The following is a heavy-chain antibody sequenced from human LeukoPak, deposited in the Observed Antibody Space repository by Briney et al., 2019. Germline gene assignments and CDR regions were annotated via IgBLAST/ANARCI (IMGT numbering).Heavy chain of an antibody. CDR2: ISYDGTNK. Sequence: GGSLRLSCVVSGFIFSSNAMHWVRQAPGKGLEWLAVISYDGTNKYYADSVKGRFTISRDNSRNTLFLQMNSLKTDDTALYYCARDLRPDSYFYNLDVWGLGTTVTVS. D-gene: IGHD2/OR15-2a*01. CDR1: GFIFSSNA. V-gene: IGHV3-30-3*01. J-gene: IGHJ6*02. CDR3: ARDLRPDSYFYNLDV.